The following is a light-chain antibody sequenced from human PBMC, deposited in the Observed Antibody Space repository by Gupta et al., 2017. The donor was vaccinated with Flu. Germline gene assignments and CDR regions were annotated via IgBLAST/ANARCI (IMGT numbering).Light chain of an antibody. CDR1: QNIRAY. J-gene: IGKJ2*01. V-gene: IGKV1-39*01. CDR3: QQSDSSPFN. Sequence: QMTQSPSSLSASVGDRVTITCRASQNIRAYLNWYQQKPGKAPKLLIYGASGLQSGVPSRFSGSGSGTDFTITITRLQPEDLATYYCQQSDSSPFNFGQGTKLDIK. CDR2: GAS.